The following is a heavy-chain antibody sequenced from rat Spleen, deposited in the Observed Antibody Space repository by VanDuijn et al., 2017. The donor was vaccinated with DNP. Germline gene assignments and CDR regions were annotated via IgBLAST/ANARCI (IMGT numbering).Heavy chain of an antibody. D-gene: IGHD1-5*01. CDR3: TRSLGTTPRTTDIGGY. V-gene: IGHV5-46*01. CDR2: IITGGGRT. CDR1: GFTFSSFP. J-gene: IGHJ2*01. Sequence: EVQLVESGGGLVQPGRSMKLSCAASGFTFSSFPMAWVRQAPTKGLEWVAIIITGGGRTYYRDSEKGRFTISRDSAKSTLYLQMNSLRSEDTATYYCTRSLGTTPRTTDIGGYWGQGVMVTVSS.